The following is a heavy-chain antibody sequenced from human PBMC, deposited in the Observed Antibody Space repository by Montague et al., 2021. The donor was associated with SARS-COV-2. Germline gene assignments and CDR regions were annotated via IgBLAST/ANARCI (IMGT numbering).Heavy chain of an antibody. V-gene: IGHV4-59*11. CDR3: ARISRNSGFVGGFDI. CDR1: GDSISSHY. D-gene: IGHD3-22*01. J-gene: IGHJ3*02. Sequence: SETLSLTCSVSGDSISSHYWSWVRQPPGKGLEWIGYIPDRGNTNYNPSLKSPVTISADTPKNQFSLRLSSVTAADTAVYYCARISRNSGFVGGFDIWGQGTLVTVS. CDR2: IPDRGNT.